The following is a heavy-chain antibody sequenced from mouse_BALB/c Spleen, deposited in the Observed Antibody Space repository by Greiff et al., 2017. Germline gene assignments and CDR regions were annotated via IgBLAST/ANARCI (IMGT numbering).Heavy chain of an antibody. J-gene: IGHJ2*01. D-gene: IGHD2-1*01. V-gene: IGHV1S130*01. CDR1: GYTFTSSW. CDR3: ARGDLPEDFDY. CDR2: IHPNSGNT. Sequence: QVQLQQSGPELEKPGASVKISCKASGYTFTSSWMHWAKQRPGQGLEWIGEIHPNSGNTNYNEKFKGKATLTVDTSSSTAYVDLSSLTSEDSAVYYCARGDLPEDFDYWGQGTTLTVSS.